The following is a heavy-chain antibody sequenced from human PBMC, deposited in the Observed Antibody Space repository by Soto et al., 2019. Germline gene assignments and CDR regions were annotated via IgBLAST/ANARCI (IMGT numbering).Heavy chain of an antibody. D-gene: IGHD3-22*01. CDR1: GLSFSNYA. Sequence: GGSLRLSCAASGLSFSNYAMHWVRQAPGKGLEWVTMISHNVSIQFYADSVKGRFSISRDNSKDTVYLQMNSLRAEDTAVYYCAKDTYYYSSRGYYVFDSWGQGTLVTVSS. J-gene: IGHJ4*02. CDR3: AKDTYYYSSRGYYVFDS. CDR2: ISHNVSIQ. V-gene: IGHV3-30*04.